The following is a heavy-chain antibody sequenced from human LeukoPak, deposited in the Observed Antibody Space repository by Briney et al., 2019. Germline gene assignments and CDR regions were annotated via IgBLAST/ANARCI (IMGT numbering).Heavy chain of an antibody. V-gene: IGHV3-74*01. D-gene: IGHD2-21*01. CDR3: VRDRNSHPNF. CDR1: GFTFSDYW. Sequence: PGGSLRLSCVASGFTFSDYWIYWVRQPPGKGLVWVSRTNTDGTFTSYADSVKGRFTVSRDNAKNTLYLQMNSLRVEDTAVYFCVRDRNSHPNFWGQGTLVTVSS. J-gene: IGHJ4*02. CDR2: TNTDGTFT.